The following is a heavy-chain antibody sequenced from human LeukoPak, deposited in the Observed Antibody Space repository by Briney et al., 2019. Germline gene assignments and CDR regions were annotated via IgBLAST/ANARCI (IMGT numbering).Heavy chain of an antibody. D-gene: IGHD3-3*01. J-gene: IGHJ3*01. V-gene: IGHV3-74*01. CDR2: INSDGSST. CDR1: GFTFSNYW. CDR3: ARGLTIFGVVNDAFDF. Sequence: GGSLRLSCAASGFTFSNYWMHWVRQAPGKGLVWVSLINSDGSSTIYADSVKGRSTISRDNAKNQLYLQMNSLRAKGTAVYYCARGLTIFGVVNDAFDFWGQGTMVTVSS.